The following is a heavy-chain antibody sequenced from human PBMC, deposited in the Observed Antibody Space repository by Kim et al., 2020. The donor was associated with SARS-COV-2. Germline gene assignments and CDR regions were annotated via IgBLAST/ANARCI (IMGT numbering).Heavy chain of an antibody. J-gene: IGHJ5*02. V-gene: IGHV4-59*13. CDR3: ARAHYDFWSGYLVRGFDP. D-gene: IGHD3-3*01. CDR1: GGSISSYY. Sequence: SETLSLTCTVSGGSISSYYWSWIRQPPGKGLEWIGYIYYSGSTNYNPSLKSRVTISVDTSKNQFSLKLSSVTAADTAVYYCARAHYDFWSGYLVRGFDPWGQGTLVTVSS. CDR2: IYYSGST.